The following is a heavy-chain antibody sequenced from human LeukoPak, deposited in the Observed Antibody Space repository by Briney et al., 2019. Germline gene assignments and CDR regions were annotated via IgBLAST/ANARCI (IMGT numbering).Heavy chain of an antibody. D-gene: IGHD2/OR15-2a*01. CDR3: ASGPPFLKYSEY. J-gene: IGHJ4*02. Sequence: QPGGSLRLSCAASGFTFSSYAMNWVRQAPGKGLEWVSDISGSGGSTYHADSVKGRFTISRDNSKNTLYLQMNSLRAEDTAVYYCASGPPFLKYSEYWGQGTLVTVSS. V-gene: IGHV3-23*01. CDR1: GFTFSSYA. CDR2: ISGSGGST.